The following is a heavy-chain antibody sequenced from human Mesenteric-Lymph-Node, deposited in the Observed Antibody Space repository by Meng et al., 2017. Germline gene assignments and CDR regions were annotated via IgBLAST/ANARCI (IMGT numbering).Heavy chain of an antibody. Sequence: GGSLRLSCAASGFSFSSYGLSWVRQAPGKGLEWVSGIRGSGDGTYYGDSVKGRFTVSRDSSMNTLHLQMNSLRAEDTAVYYCALVGGTDFDYWGQGTLVTVSS. D-gene: IGHD2-21*01. V-gene: IGHV3-23*01. J-gene: IGHJ4*02. CDR1: GFSFSSYG. CDR3: ALVGGTDFDY. CDR2: IRGSGDGT.